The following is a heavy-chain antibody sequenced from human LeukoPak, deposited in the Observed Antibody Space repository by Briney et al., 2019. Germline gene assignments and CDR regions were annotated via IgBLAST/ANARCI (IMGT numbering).Heavy chain of an antibody. V-gene: IGHV1-46*01. CDR3: ARVVVGATDAFDI. CDR2: INPSGGST. D-gene: IGHD1-26*01. J-gene: IGHJ3*02. Sequence: ASVKVSCKASGYTFTSYYMHWMRQAPGQGLEWMGIINPSGGSTSYAQKFQGRVTMTRDTSISTAYMELSRLRSDDTAVYYCARVVVGATDAFDIWGQGTMVTVSS. CDR1: GYTFTSYY.